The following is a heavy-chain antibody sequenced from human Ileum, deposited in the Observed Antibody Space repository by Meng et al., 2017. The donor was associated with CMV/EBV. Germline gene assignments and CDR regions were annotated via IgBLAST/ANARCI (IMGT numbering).Heavy chain of an antibody. D-gene: IGHD3-10*01. CDR2: IRSKAYGGTA. Sequence: GESLKISCRGSGFTFGDYKMTWVRQAPGKGLEWVSLIRSKAYGGTAEYAASVKGRFTVSRDDSKNIAYLQMNSLRDEDTAVYYCARDGSWRFDYWGQGTLVTVSS. V-gene: IGHV3-49*04. CDR1: GFTFGDYK. CDR3: ARDGSWRFDY. J-gene: IGHJ4*02.